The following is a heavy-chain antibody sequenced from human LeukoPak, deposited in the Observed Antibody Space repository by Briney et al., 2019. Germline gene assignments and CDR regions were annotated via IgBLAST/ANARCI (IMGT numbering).Heavy chain of an antibody. CDR1: GYTFSSYD. Sequence: ASVKVSCKASGYTFSSYDINWVRQATGQGLEWMGWMNPNSGNTGYAQKFQGRVTITRNTSISTAYMELSSLRSEDTAVYYCARGGDYYGSGSYYNGWGQGTLVTVSS. CDR3: ARGGDYYGSGSYYNG. D-gene: IGHD3-10*01. J-gene: IGHJ4*02. V-gene: IGHV1-8*03. CDR2: MNPNSGNT.